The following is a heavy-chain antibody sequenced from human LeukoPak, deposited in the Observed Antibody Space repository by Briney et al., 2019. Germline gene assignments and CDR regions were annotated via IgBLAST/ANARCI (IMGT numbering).Heavy chain of an antibody. D-gene: IGHD6-19*01. J-gene: IGHJ4*02. Sequence: ASVKVSCKASGYTFTSCDINWVRQATGPGLEWMGWTNPNSGNTGYGQSFQGRITMTRDISIGTAYMELSNLTSEDTAIYYCTRGSSGRRDNWGQGTLVTVSA. CDR3: TRGSSGRRDN. V-gene: IGHV1-8*01. CDR1: GYTFTSCD. CDR2: TNPNSGNT.